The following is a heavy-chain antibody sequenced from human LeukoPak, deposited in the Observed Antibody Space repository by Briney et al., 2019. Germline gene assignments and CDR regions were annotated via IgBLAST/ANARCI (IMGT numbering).Heavy chain of an antibody. CDR3: TREEGGYSDY. V-gene: IGHV3-49*04. CDR2: IRSKAYGGTT. J-gene: IGHJ4*02. Sequence: GGSLRLSCTGSGFTFGDYAMSWVRQAPGKGLEWVGFIRSKAYGGTTEYAASVKGRFTISRDDSKSIAYLQMNSLKTEGTAVYYCTREEGGYSDYWGQGTLVTVSS. CDR1: GFTFGDYA. D-gene: IGHD5-12*01.